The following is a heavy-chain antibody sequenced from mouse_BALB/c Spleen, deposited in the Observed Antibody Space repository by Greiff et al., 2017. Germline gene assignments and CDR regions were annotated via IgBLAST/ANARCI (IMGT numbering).Heavy chain of an antibody. CDR3: ARRGYDY. Sequence: EVQGVESGGGLVKPGGSLKLSCAASGFTFSSYAMSWVRQTPEKRLEWVATISSGGSYTYYPDSVKGRFTISRDNAKNTLYLQMSSLRSEDTAMYYCARRGYDYWGQGTTLTVSS. J-gene: IGHJ2*01. CDR2: ISSGGSYT. V-gene: IGHV5-9-3*01. CDR1: GFTFSSYA. D-gene: IGHD2-2*01.